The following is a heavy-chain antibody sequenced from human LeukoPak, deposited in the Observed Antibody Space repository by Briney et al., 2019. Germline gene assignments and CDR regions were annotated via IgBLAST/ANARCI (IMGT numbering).Heavy chain of an antibody. J-gene: IGHJ4*02. CDR3: AKPYCGGGSCHDYFDY. CDR2: INPHTGGT. D-gene: IGHD2-15*01. Sequence: ASVKVSCKASGYTFTGYYMHWVRQAPGQGLEWMGWINPHTGGTNYAQKFQGRVTMTRDASISTAYMELSRLRSDDTAVYYCAKPYCGGGSCHDYFDYWGQGTLVTVSS. V-gene: IGHV1-2*02. CDR1: GYTFTGYY.